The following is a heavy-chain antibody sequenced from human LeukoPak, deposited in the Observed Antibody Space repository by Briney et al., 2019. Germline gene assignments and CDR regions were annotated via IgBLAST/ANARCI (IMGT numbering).Heavy chain of an antibody. J-gene: IGHJ6*03. Sequence: SETLSLTCAVYGGSFSGYYWSWIRQPPGKGLEWIGEINHSGSTNYNPSLKSRVTISVDTSKNQFSLKLSSVTAADTAVYYCARAEMATITNYYYYYMDVWGKGTTVTVSS. CDR2: INHSGST. D-gene: IGHD5-24*01. CDR3: ARAEMATITNYYYYYMDV. CDR1: GGSFSGYY. V-gene: IGHV4-34*01.